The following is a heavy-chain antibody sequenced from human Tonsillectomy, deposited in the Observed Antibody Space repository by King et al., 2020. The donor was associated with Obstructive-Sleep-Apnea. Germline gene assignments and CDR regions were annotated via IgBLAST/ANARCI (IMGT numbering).Heavy chain of an antibody. CDR1: GFTFSSYA. Sequence: VQLVESGGDLIQPGGSLRLSCTVSGFTFSSYAMSWVRQAPGKGLEWVSSITSSGDGTYYADSVSGRFTISRDNSKNTLYLQMNRLRAEDTAVYYCVTPPRDYFFEYWGQGTLVTVSS. J-gene: IGHJ4*02. D-gene: IGHD3-10*01. CDR3: VTPPRDYFFEY. V-gene: IGHV3-23*04. CDR2: ITSSGDGT.